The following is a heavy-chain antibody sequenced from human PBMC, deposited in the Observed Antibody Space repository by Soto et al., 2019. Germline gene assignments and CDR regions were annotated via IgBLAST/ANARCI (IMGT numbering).Heavy chain of an antibody. V-gene: IGHV1-46*03. CDR2: INPSGGST. CDR3: ARDISIAAAQNWFDP. D-gene: IGHD6-13*01. CDR1: GYTFTSYY. Sequence: ASVQVSCKASGYTFTSYYMHWVRQAPGQGLEWMGIINPSGGSTSYAQKFQGRVTMTRDTSTSTVYMELSSLRSEDTAVYYCARDISIAAAQNWFDPWGQGTLVTVSS. J-gene: IGHJ5*02.